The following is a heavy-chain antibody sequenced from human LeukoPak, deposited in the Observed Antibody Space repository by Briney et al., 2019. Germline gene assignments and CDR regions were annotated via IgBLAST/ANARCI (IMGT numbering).Heavy chain of an antibody. CDR3: ARDPGPRSPQGDAFDI. J-gene: IGHJ3*02. V-gene: IGHV3-21*01. Sequence: GGSLRLSCAASGFTFIIYWMSWVRQAPGKGLEWVSSISSSSSYIYYADSVKGRFTISRDNAKNSLYLQMNSLRAEDTAVYYCARDPGPRSPQGDAFDIWGQGTMVTVSS. D-gene: IGHD1-1*01. CDR2: ISSSSSYI. CDR1: GFTFIIYW.